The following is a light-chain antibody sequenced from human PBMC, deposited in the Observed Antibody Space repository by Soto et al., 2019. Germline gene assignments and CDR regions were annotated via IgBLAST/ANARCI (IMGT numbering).Light chain of an antibody. CDR2: GAS. J-gene: IGKJ4*01. V-gene: IGKV3-20*01. CDR3: QQYGSSPLT. Sequence: EIVLTQSPGTLSLSPGERATLSCRASQSVSSSFLAWYQQKPGQAPRLLIYGASSRATGIPARFSGNGSGTDFNLTISRLEPEDVAVYYCQQYGSSPLTFGGGTKVEIK. CDR1: QSVSSSF.